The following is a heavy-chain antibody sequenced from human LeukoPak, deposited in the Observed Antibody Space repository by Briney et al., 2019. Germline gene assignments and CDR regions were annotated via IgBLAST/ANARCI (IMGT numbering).Heavy chain of an antibody. J-gene: IGHJ4*02. CDR3: AKVTEVACTEY. Sequence: GGSLRLSCAASGYTFSSYAMSWVRQAPGKGLEWVSAISGSGGSTYYADSVKGRVTISRDTSKNTLYLQMNSLRAEDTAVYYCAKVTEVACTEYWGQGTLVTVSS. V-gene: IGHV3-23*01. CDR1: GYTFSSYA. CDR2: ISGSGGST.